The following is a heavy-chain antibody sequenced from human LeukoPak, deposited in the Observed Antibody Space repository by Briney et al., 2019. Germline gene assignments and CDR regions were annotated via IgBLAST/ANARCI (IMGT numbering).Heavy chain of an antibody. D-gene: IGHD1-26*01. CDR1: GYSISSGYY. Sequence: PSETLSLTCTVSGYSISSGYYWGWIRQPPGKGLEWIGSIYHSGSTYYKPSLKSRVTISVDTSKNQFSLKLSSVTAADTAVYYCAKSTIVGDIDDAFDIWGQGTMVTVSS. CDR2: IYHSGST. J-gene: IGHJ3*02. V-gene: IGHV4-38-2*02. CDR3: AKSTIVGDIDDAFDI.